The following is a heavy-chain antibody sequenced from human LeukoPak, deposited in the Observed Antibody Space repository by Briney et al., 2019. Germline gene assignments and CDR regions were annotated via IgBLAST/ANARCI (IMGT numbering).Heavy chain of an antibody. Sequence: SETLSLTCAVYGGSFSGYYWGWIRQPPGKGLEWIGSIYYSGSTYYNPPLKSRVTISVDTSKNQFSLKLSSVTAADTAVYYCARRFVIASYDFRSGPAFGRGWFDPWGQGTLVTVSS. D-gene: IGHD3-3*01. V-gene: IGHV4-39*01. J-gene: IGHJ5*02. CDR2: IYYSGST. CDR3: ARRFVIASYDFRSGPAFGRGWFDP. CDR1: GGSFSGYY.